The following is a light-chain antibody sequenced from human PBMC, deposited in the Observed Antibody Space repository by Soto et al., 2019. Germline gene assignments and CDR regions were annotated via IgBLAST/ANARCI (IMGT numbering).Light chain of an antibody. CDR1: SGHSDYG. J-gene: IGLJ2*01. V-gene: IGLV4-69*01. CDR2: LKRDGSH. CDR3: QPWDTVVV. Sequence: HLVLTQSPSASASLGASVNLTCTLRSGHSDYGIAWHQQQPDKGPRYLMKLKRDGSHNKGDGIPDRFSGYSSGAERYLTISSLQSDDEADYFCQPWDTVVVFGGGTQLTVL.